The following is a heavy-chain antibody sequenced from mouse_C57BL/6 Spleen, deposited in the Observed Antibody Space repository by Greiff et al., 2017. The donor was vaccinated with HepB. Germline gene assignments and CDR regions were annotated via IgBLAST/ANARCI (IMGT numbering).Heavy chain of an antibody. D-gene: IGHD1-1*01. J-gene: IGHJ4*01. CDR1: GYTFTSYW. CDR2: IDPNSGGT. V-gene: IGHV1-72*01. Sequence: VKLQQPGAELVKPGASVKLSCKASGYTFTSYWMHWVKQRPGRGLEWIGRIDPNSGGTKYNEKFKSKATLTVDKPSRTAYMQLSSLTSEDSAVYYCATAYYYGSSYYAMDYWGQGTSVTVSS. CDR3: ATAYYYGSSYYAMDY.